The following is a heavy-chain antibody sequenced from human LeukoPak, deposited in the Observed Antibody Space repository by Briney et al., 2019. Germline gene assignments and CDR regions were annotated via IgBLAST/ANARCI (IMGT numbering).Heavy chain of an antibody. Sequence: GGSLRLSCAASGFTFSSYGMHWVRQAPGKGLEWVAFIRYDGSNKYYADSVKGRFTISRDNSKNTLYLQMNSLRAEDTTVYYCATISSSVSYYYDSSGYYRGLDYWGQGTLVTVSS. CDR1: GFTFSSYG. J-gene: IGHJ4*02. D-gene: IGHD3-22*01. CDR3: ATISSSVSYYYDSSGYYRGLDY. V-gene: IGHV3-30*02. CDR2: IRYDGSNK.